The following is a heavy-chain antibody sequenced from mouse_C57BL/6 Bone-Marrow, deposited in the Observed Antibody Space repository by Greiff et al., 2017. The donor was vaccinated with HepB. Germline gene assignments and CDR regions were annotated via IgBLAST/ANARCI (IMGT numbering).Heavy chain of an antibody. Sequence: EVQLQQSGPELVKPGASVKIPCKASGYTFTDYNMDWVKQSHGKSLEWIGDINPNNGGTIYNQKFKGKATLTVDKSSSTAYMELLSLTSEDTAVYYCARSNSTTVYFDYWGQGTTLTVSS. CDR2: INPNNGGT. J-gene: IGHJ2*01. D-gene: IGHD1-1*01. CDR3: ARSNSTTVYFDY. CDR1: GYTFTDYN. V-gene: IGHV1-18*01.